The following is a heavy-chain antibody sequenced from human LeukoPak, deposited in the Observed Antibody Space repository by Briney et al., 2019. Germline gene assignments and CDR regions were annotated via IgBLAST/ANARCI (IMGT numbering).Heavy chain of an antibody. V-gene: IGHV3-11*01. CDR3: AKDIVAAGLFFDY. Sequence: GGSLRLSCAASGFIFSEYYMGWIRQAPGKGLEWVSYISNSGGTTYYADSVKGRFTISRDDAKNSLYLQMNSLRAEDTAVYYCAKDIVAAGLFFDYWGQGILVTVSS. CDR2: ISNSGGTT. CDR1: GFIFSEYY. J-gene: IGHJ4*02. D-gene: IGHD6-13*01.